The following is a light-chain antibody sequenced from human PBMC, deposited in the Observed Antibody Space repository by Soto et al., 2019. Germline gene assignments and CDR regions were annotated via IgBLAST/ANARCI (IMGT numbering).Light chain of an antibody. CDR1: STDVGGYNY. CDR3: NSYSSSTTLYL. V-gene: IGLV2-14*01. CDR2: DVS. J-gene: IGLJ1*01. Sequence: QSALTQPASVSGSPGQSITIYCTGTSTDVGGYNYVSWYQQHPGKAPKLMISDVSNRPSGVSIRFSGSKSGNTASLTISELQAEDEADYYCNSYSSSTTLYLFGTGTKLTVL.